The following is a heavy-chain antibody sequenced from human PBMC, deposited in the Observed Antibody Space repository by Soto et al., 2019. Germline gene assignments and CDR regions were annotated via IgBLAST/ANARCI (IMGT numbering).Heavy chain of an antibody. CDR1: GFTFSSYA. V-gene: IGHV3-23*01. CDR3: ATPLRGYCSGGSCYSRGHYYYGMDV. Sequence: GGSLRLSCAASGFTFSSYAMSWVRQAPGKGLEWVSAISGSGGSTYYADSVKGRFTISRDNSKNTLYLQMNSLRAEDTAVYYCATPLRGYCSGGSCYSRGHYYYGMDVWGQGTTVTVSS. CDR2: ISGSGGST. D-gene: IGHD2-15*01. J-gene: IGHJ6*02.